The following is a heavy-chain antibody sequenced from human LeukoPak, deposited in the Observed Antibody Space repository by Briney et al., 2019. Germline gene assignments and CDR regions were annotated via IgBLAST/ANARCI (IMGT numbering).Heavy chain of an antibody. CDR1: GYSFTSYW. Sequence: GGSLQISCKGSGYSFTSYWIGWVRRMPGKGLEWMGIIYPGDSDTRYSPSFQGQVTISADKSISTAYLQWSSLKASDTAMYYCARRRMEKQQLVQEFDYWGQGTLVTVSS. V-gene: IGHV5-51*01. CDR2: IYPGDSDT. J-gene: IGHJ4*02. D-gene: IGHD6-13*01. CDR3: ARRRMEKQQLVQEFDY.